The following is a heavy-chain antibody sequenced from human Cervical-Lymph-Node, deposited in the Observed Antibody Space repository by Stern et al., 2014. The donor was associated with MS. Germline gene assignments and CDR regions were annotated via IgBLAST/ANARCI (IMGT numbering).Heavy chain of an antibody. CDR2: ISWNSATI. CDR1: GFTFDDYA. V-gene: IGHV3-9*01. CDR3: TKGGGAAADYYFDY. J-gene: IGHJ4*02. D-gene: IGHD6-13*01. Sequence: EVQLVESGGGLVQPGRSLRLSCAASGFTFDDYAMHWVRQAPGQGLEWVSGISWNSATIGYADSVKGRFTISRDNAKNSLYLQMNSLRAEDTALYYCTKGGGAAADYYFDYWGQGTLVTVSS.